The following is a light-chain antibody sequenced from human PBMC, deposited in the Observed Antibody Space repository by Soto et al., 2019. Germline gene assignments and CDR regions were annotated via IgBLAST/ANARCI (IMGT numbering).Light chain of an antibody. Sequence: QSVLTQPPSASGTPGQRVTISCSGSSSNIGSNYVYWYQQLPGTAPKLLIYRNNQRPSGVPDRFSGSKSGTSASLAISGLRSEDEAYYYCAAWDDSLSGYNYVFGTGTKLTVL. J-gene: IGLJ1*01. CDR2: RNN. CDR3: AAWDDSLSGYNYV. CDR1: SSNIGSNY. V-gene: IGLV1-47*01.